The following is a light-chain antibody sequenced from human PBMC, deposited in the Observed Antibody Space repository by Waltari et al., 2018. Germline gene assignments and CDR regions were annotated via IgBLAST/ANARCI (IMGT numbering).Light chain of an antibody. V-gene: IGKV1-39*01. Sequence: DIQMTQSPSSLSASLGDRVTITCRASQSISKYINWYQQRPGKAPKLLIYGKSSLQSGVPSRFSGSGSGTDFTLTINTLQPEDFATYFCQQSYGPPYTFGQGTRLEIK. J-gene: IGKJ2*01. CDR1: QSISKY. CDR3: QQSYGPPYT. CDR2: GKS.